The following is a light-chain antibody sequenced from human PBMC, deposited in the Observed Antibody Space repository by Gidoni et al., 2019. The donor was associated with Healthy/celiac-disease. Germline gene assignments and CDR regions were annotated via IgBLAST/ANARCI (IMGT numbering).Light chain of an antibody. V-gene: IGKV3-11*01. J-gene: IGKJ2*01. CDR2: DAS. Sequence: IVLTQSPATLSVSPGERATLSGRASQSVSSYLAWYQQKPGQAPRLLIYDASNRATGIPARFSGSGSGTDFTLTISSLEPEDFAVYYCQQRSNWPRRYTFGQGTKLEIK. CDR3: QQRSNWPRRYT. CDR1: QSVSSY.